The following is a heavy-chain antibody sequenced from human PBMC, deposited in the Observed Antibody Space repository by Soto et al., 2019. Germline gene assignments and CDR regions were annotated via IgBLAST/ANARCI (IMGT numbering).Heavy chain of an antibody. CDR2: FDPEDGET. D-gene: IGHD3-10*01. CDR3: ATLSRGVIITDWFDP. J-gene: IGHJ5*02. CDR1: GYTLTELS. Sequence: ASVKVSCKVSGYTLTELSMHWVRQAPGKGLEWMGGFDPEDGETIYAQKFQGRVTMTEDTSTDTAYMELSSLRSEDTAVYYCATLSRGVIITDWFDPWGQGTQVTVSS. V-gene: IGHV1-24*01.